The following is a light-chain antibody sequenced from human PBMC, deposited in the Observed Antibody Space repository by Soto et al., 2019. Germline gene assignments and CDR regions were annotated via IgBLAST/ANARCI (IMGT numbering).Light chain of an antibody. CDR2: GNS. CDR1: SSNIGAGYD. CDR3: VSYDSSLNVV. J-gene: IGLJ2*01. V-gene: IGLV1-40*01. Sequence: QSVLTQPPSVSGAPGQRVTISCTGSSSNIGAGYDVHWYQQLPGTAPKLLIYGNSNRPSGVPDRFSGSKSGTSASLAITGLQGEDEADYDCVSYDSSLNVVFGGGTKLT.